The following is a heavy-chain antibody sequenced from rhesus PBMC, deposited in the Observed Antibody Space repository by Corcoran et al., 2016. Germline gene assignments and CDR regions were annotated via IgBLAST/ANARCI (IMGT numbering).Heavy chain of an antibody. D-gene: IGHD3-22*01. J-gene: IGHJ4*01. Sequence: EVQLVQSGAAVKKPGASVTISCKASGYTFTDYYLHWVRPAPENGLEWMGRVDPEDGEADYAQKFQDRVTITRDTSTDTAYMELSSLRSEDTAVYYCATTVVFLGWSDIDYWGQGVLVTVSS. CDR2: VDPEDGEA. CDR1: GYTFTDYY. CDR3: ATTVVFLGWSDIDY. V-gene: IGHV1-111*01.